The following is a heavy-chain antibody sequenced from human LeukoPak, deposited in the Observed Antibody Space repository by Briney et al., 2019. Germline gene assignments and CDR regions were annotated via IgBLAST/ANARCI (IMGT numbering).Heavy chain of an antibody. D-gene: IGHD1-26*01. Sequence: GSSVKVSCKASGGTFISYASSWVRQAPGQGLEWMGGIIPIFGTANYAQKFQGRVTITADESTSTAYMELSSLRSEDTAVYYCARDRYSGSYWGYYFDYWGQGTLVTVSS. CDR1: GGTFISYA. CDR3: ARDRYSGSYWGYYFDY. V-gene: IGHV1-69*01. CDR2: IIPIFGTA. J-gene: IGHJ4*02.